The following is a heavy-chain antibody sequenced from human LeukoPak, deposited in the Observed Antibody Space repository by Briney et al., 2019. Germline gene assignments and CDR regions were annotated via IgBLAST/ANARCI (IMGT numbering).Heavy chain of an antibody. Sequence: GGSLRLSCAASGFTFSIYNMNWVRQAPGKGLECVSSISSSSGYIYYADSVKGRFTISRDNAKNSLYLQMNSLRAEDTAVYYCAKERYYDSSAYYSTYWGRGTLVTVSS. J-gene: IGHJ4*02. CDR2: ISSSSGYI. CDR1: GFTFSIYN. CDR3: AKERYYDSSAYYSTY. V-gene: IGHV3-21*01. D-gene: IGHD3-22*01.